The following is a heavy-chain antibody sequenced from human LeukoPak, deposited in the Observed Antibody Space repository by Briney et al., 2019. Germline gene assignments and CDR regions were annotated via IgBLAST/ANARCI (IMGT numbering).Heavy chain of an antibody. J-gene: IGHJ4*02. Sequence: GGSLRLSCVTSGFTFSSYSMNWVRQAPGKGLEWVSSISSSSGYIYNADSVRGRFTISRDNAKNSLYLHINSLRAEDTAVYYCVKDNPLDYWGQGTLVIVSS. CDR3: VKDNPLDY. D-gene: IGHD1-14*01. V-gene: IGHV3-21*01. CDR1: GFTFSSYS. CDR2: ISSSSGYI.